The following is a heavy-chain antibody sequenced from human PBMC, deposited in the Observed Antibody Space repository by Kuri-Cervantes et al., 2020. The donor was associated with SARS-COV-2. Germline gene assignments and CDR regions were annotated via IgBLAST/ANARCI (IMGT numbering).Heavy chain of an antibody. CDR1: GFTFSSYS. CDR3: ARDPSSYGDYVGSYFDY. D-gene: IGHD4-17*01. V-gene: IGHV3-48*02. J-gene: IGHJ4*02. Sequence: GGSLRLSCAVSGFTFSSYSMNWVRQAPGKGLGWVSYINSGSSITYYADSVKGRFTISRGNAKDALYLQMSSLRDEDTAVYYCARDPSSYGDYVGSYFDYWGQGTLVTVSS. CDR2: INSGSSIT.